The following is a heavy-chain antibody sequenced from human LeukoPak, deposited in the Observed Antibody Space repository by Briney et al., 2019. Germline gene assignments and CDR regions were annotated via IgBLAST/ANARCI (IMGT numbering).Heavy chain of an antibody. CDR1: GFTFSSYV. Sequence: GGSLRLSCAGSGFTFSSYVMTWVRQAPGKGLEWDSIISESGNDAYYADSVKGRFIIFRDNSKNTLFLQMNSLRAEDSAAYYCAKRPLGSCTTSSCSAGYFDNWGQGTLVTVSS. D-gene: IGHD2-15*01. CDR3: AKRPLGSCTTSSCSAGYFDN. V-gene: IGHV3-23*01. CDR2: ISESGNDA. J-gene: IGHJ4*02.